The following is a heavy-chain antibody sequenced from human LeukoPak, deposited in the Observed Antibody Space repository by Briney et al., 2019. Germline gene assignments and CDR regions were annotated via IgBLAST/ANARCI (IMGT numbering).Heavy chain of an antibody. D-gene: IGHD3-22*01. J-gene: IGHJ4*02. CDR2: MNPNSDNT. CDR3: ARGRWAYYYDSSGYKY. Sequence: ASVKVSCKASGYTFTSYDINWVRQATGQGLEWMGWMNPNSDNTGYAQKFQGRVTMTRNTSISTAYMELSSLRSEDTAVYNCARGRWAYYYDSSGYKYWGQGTLVTVSS. CDR1: GYTFTSYD. V-gene: IGHV1-8*01.